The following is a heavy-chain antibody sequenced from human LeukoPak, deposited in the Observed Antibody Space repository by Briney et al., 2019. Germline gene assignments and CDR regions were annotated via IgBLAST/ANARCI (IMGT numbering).Heavy chain of an antibody. CDR3: ARGPAANSGNYYAGDY. D-gene: IGHD1-26*01. CDR1: GFTFSSYS. Sequence: GGSLRLSCAASGFTFSSYSMNWVRQAPGKGLEWVSSISSSSSYIYYADSVKGRFTISGDNAKNTLYLQMNSLKSEDSAAYYCARGPAANSGNYYAGDYWGQGTLVTVSS. CDR2: ISSSSSYI. J-gene: IGHJ4*02. V-gene: IGHV3-21*01.